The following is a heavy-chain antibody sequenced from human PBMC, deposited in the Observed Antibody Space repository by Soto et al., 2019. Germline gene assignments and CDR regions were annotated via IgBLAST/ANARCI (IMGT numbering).Heavy chain of an antibody. V-gene: IGHV4-61*08. CDR1: GGSISSGGYS. CDR3: ARGIEGWYQGRYYYGMDV. J-gene: IGHJ6*02. Sequence: TLSLTCAVSGGSISSGGYSWSWIRQPPGKGLEWIGYIYYSGSTNYNPSLKSRVTISVDTSKNQFSLKLSSVTAADTAVYYCARGIEGWYQGRYYYGMDVWGQGTTVTVSS. CDR2: IYYSGST. D-gene: IGHD6-19*01.